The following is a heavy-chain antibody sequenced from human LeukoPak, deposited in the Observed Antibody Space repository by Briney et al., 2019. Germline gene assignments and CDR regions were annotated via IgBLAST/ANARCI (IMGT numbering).Heavy chain of an antibody. CDR3: ARDGGLRGYSYGPVLS. Sequence: PGGSLRLSCAAPGFTFSSYAMSWVRQAPGKGLEWVSTISGSGGTTYYAEFVKGRFTISRDNSKNTLYLQMNSLRAEDTAVYYCARDGGLRGYSYGPVLSWGQGTLVTVSS. V-gene: IGHV3-23*01. J-gene: IGHJ5*02. CDR1: GFTFSSYA. D-gene: IGHD5-18*01. CDR2: ISGSGGTT.